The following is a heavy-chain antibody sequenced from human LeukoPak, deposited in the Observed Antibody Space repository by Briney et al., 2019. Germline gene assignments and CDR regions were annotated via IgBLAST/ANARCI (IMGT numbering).Heavy chain of an antibody. Sequence: ASVKVSCKASGYTFTGYYMHWVRQAPGQGLEWMGRINPNSGGTNYAHKFQGSVTMTRDTSISTAYMELSRLRSDDTAVYYCASGGYSSSWYEDPNWFDPWGQGTLVTVSS. J-gene: IGHJ5*02. CDR2: INPNSGGT. D-gene: IGHD6-13*01. CDR1: GYTFTGYY. CDR3: ASGGYSSSWYEDPNWFDP. V-gene: IGHV1-2*06.